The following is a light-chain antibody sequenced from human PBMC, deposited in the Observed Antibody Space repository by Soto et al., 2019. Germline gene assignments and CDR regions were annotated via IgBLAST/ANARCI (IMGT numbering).Light chain of an antibody. J-gene: IGKJ1*01. CDR3: QQYGSSWT. CDR1: QALNTR. CDR2: LTS. Sequence: EIDSTNHPATPSAFPGHRVTLSYRASQALNTRLAWYQHKPGQAPRLLIYLTSNRAAGVPSRFSAWGSETDFTLAISEVQTEDFAVYYCQQYGSSWTFGQGTKVDIK. V-gene: IGKV3D-11*03.